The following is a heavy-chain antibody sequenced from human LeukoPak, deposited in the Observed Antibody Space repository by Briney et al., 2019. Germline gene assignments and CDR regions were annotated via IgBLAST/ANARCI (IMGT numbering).Heavy chain of an antibody. J-gene: IGHJ5*02. CDR3: ARDIGVGATLGWFDP. Sequence: PSETLSLTCTVSSDSISSDYWSWIRQPPGKGLEWIGYIYYSGSTNYNPSLKSRVTISVDTSKNQFSLKLSSVTAADTAVYYCARDIGVGATLGWFDPWGQGTLVTVSS. D-gene: IGHD1-26*01. CDR2: IYYSGST. CDR1: SDSISSDY. V-gene: IGHV4-59*01.